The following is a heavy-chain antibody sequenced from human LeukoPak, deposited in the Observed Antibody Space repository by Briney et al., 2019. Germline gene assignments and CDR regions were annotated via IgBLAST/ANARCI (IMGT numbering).Heavy chain of an antibody. D-gene: IGHD2-2*01. Sequence: SGPALVKPTQTLTLTCTFSGFSLSTSGMCVSWIRQPPGKALEWLALIDWDDDKYYSTSLKTRPTISKDTSKNQVVLTMTNMDPVDTATYYCARTPADIVVVPAAMRHYYYGMDVWGKGTTVTVSS. V-gene: IGHV2-70*01. CDR3: ARTPADIVVVPAAMRHYYYGMDV. CDR1: GFSLSTSGMC. J-gene: IGHJ6*04. CDR2: IDWDDDK.